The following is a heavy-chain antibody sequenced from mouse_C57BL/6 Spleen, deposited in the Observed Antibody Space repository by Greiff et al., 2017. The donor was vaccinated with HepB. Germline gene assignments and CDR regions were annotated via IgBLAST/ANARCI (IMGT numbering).Heavy chain of an antibody. J-gene: IGHJ1*03. CDR3: AIGVSLGRGWDWYFDV. Sequence: QVQLKQPGAELVKPGASVKVSCKASGYTFTSYWMHWVKQRPGQGLEWIGRIHPSDSDTNYNQKFKGKATLTVDKSSSTAYMQLSSLTSEDSAVYYCAIGVSLGRGWDWYFDVWGTGTTVTVSS. V-gene: IGHV1-74*01. D-gene: IGHD4-1*01. CDR1: GYTFTSYW. CDR2: IHPSDSDT.